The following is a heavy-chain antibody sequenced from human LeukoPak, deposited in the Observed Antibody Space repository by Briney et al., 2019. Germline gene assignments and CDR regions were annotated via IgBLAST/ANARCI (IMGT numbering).Heavy chain of an antibody. V-gene: IGHV1-2*02. D-gene: IGHD4-17*01. CDR3: VADIRLRPS. Sequence: ASVKVSCKASGYSFIEYYMHWVRQAPGQGLEWVDMLNSRNGATKYAQKFQGRVAMTRDTSISAAYMEVTTLKSDDTAVYYCVADIRLRPSWGQGTLVIVSS. J-gene: IGHJ5*02. CDR1: GYSFIEYY. CDR2: LNSRNGAT.